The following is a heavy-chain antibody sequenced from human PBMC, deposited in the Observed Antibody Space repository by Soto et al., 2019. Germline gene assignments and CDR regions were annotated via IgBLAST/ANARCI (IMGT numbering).Heavy chain of an antibody. J-gene: IGHJ6*02. D-gene: IGHD3-3*01. Sequence: ASVKVSCKASGYTFTSYDINWVRQATGQGLEWMGWMNPNSGNTGYAQKFQGRVTMTRNTSISTAYMELSSLRSEDTAVYYCARGQYYDFWSGYYTGIFGMDVWGQGTTVTVSS. CDR2: MNPNSGNT. V-gene: IGHV1-8*01. CDR3: ARGQYYDFWSGYYTGIFGMDV. CDR1: GYTFTSYD.